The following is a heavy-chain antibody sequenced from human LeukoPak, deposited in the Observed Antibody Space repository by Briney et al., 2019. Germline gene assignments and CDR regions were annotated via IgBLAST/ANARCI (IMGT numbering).Heavy chain of an antibody. CDR1: GGTFSSYA. CDR2: IIPIFGTA. D-gene: IGHD3-22*01. CDR3: ARDNYDSSGYFQYYFDY. Sequence: ASVKVSCKASGGTFSSYAISWVRKAPGQGLEWMGGIIPIFGTANYAQKFQGRVTITADESTSTAYMELSSLRSEDTAVYYCARDNYDSSGYFQYYFDYWGQGTLVTVSS. J-gene: IGHJ4*02. V-gene: IGHV1-69*13.